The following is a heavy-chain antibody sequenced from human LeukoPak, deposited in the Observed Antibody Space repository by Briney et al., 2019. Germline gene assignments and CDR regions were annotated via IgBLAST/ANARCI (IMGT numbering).Heavy chain of an antibody. D-gene: IGHD1-1*01. J-gene: IGHJ4*02. CDR1: GFTFSSYG. CDR3: ATDRPHPRNEPTNFDY. Sequence: PGGSLRLSCAASGFTFSSYGMHWVRQAPGKGLEWVAIISYDGSNKYYADSVKGQFTISRDNSKNTLYLQMNSLRAEDTAIYYCATDRPHPRNEPTNFDYWGQGTLVTVSS. V-gene: IGHV3-30*03. CDR2: ISYDGSNK.